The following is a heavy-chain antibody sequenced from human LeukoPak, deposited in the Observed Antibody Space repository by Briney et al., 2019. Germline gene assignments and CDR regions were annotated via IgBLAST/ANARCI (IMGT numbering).Heavy chain of an antibody. Sequence: SETLSLTCTVSGGSISSSSYYWGWIRQPPGKGLEWIGSIYYSGSTYYNPSLKSRVTMSVDTSKNQFSLKLSSVTAADTAVYYCAREDIAVAGIIDYWGQGALVTVSS. V-gene: IGHV4-39*07. J-gene: IGHJ4*02. CDR3: AREDIAVAGIIDY. CDR1: GGSISSSSYY. CDR2: IYYSGST. D-gene: IGHD6-19*01.